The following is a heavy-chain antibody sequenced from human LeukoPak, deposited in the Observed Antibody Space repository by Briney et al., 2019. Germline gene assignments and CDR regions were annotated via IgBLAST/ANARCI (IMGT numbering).Heavy chain of an antibody. Sequence: GGSLRLSCAASGFTFSSYSMNWVRQAPGKGLGWVSSISSGSSYIFYADSVKGRFSISRDNAKNSLYLQMNSLRAEDTAVFYCARDSGDYYDNSGYPFDSWGQGTLVTVSS. J-gene: IGHJ4*02. CDR1: GFTFSSYS. CDR3: ARDSGDYYDNSGYPFDS. D-gene: IGHD3-22*01. V-gene: IGHV3-21*01. CDR2: ISSGSSYI.